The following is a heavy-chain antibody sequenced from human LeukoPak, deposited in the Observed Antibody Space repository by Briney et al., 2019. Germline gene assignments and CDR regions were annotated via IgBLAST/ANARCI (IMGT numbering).Heavy chain of an antibody. D-gene: IGHD6-19*01. CDR3: ARAGSSGWYEGAFDY. Sequence: PGGSLRLSCSASGFTFSSYAMHWVRQAPGKELEYVSAISSNGGSTYYANSVKGRFTISRDNSKNTLYLQMGSLRAEDMAVYYCARAGSSGWYEGAFDYWGQGTLVTVSS. J-gene: IGHJ4*02. V-gene: IGHV3-64*01. CDR2: ISSNGGST. CDR1: GFTFSSYA.